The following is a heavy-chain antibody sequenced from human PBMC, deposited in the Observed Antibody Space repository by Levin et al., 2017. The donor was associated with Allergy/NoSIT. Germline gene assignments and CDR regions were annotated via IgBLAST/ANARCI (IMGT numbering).Heavy chain of an antibody. J-gene: IGHJ4*02. CDR2: ITGNTVLT. CDR3: AQNDRSKRWLATQYYFES. Sequence: GESLKISCAASGFTFSNYAMSWVRQAPGKGLEWVSTITGNTVLTFYADSVKGRFSISRDNSKNTLYLQMNSLRAEDTALYYCAQNDRSKRWLATQYYFESWGQGTLVTVSS. CDR1: GFTFSNYA. D-gene: IGHD6-19*01. V-gene: IGHV3-23*01.